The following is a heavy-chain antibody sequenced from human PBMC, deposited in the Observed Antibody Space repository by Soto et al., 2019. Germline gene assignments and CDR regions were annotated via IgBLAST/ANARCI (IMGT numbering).Heavy chain of an antibody. CDR3: TNESGEYENGY. CDR1: GFTFSRYV. Sequence: QVQLVESGGGVVQPGRSLRLSCAASGFTFSRYVMNWVRQAPGKGLEWVAVIWHDGSNRYYKDSVKGRFTISRDNSKNTLDIQRNSLRGEGMAGFYCTNESGEYENGYWGQGTLVTVSS. V-gene: IGHV3-33*06. CDR2: IWHDGSNR. D-gene: IGHD4-17*01. J-gene: IGHJ4*02.